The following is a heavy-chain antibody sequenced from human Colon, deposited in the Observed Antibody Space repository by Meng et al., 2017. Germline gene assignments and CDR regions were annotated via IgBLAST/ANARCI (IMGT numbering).Heavy chain of an antibody. J-gene: IGHJ4*02. CDR1: GYPFNTNG. CDR2: ISGSNGNT. CDR3: ARGLVVTTEGDF. D-gene: IGHD2-21*02. V-gene: IGHV1-18*01. Sequence: QVHLVQSGPEVKKPGASVTVSCKASGYPFNTNGIHWVRQAPGQGLEWMGWISGSNGNTNYAQVLQGRVTMTTDASTNTAYMELRNLTSDDTAVYYCARGLVVTTEGDFWGQGTLVTVSS.